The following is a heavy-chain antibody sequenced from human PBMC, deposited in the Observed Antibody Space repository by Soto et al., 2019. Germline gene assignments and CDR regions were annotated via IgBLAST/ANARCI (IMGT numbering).Heavy chain of an antibody. CDR2: TNPNSGNT. V-gene: IGHV1-8*01. CDR3: ARDSPIGSTFSGYDAIDS. Sequence: ATGQGLEWMGWTNPNSGNTGYAQNFQGRLTMTGNTSTSTAYMELTSLTSKDTAVYYCARDSPIGSTFSGYDAIDSWGQGTLVTVSS. D-gene: IGHD5-12*01. J-gene: IGHJ4*02.